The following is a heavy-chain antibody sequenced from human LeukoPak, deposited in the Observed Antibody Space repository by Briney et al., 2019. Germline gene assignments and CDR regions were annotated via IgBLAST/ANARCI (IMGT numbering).Heavy chain of an antibody. Sequence: ASVKVSCKASGGTISSYAISWVRQAPGQGLEWMGIINPSGGSTSYAQKFQGRVTMTRDTSTSTVYMELSSLRSEDTAVYYCARGGSSSWYFDLWGRGTLVTVSS. D-gene: IGHD6-13*01. V-gene: IGHV1-46*01. J-gene: IGHJ2*01. CDR3: ARGGSSSWYFDL. CDR2: INPSGGST. CDR1: GGTISSYA.